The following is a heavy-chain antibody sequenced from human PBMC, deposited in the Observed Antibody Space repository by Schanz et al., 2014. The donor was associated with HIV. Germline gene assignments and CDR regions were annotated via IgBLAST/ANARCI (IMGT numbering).Heavy chain of an antibody. Sequence: QVQLVQSGAEVKKPGSSVKVSCKPSGGTLTNYAISWVRQAPGQGLEWMGWINPNTGGTKYTQKFQGRVTVTRDTSISTAYMELSGLKSDDTAVYFCARGASVAARGWFDPWGQGTLIIVFS. V-gene: IGHV1-2*02. CDR1: GGTLTNYA. J-gene: IGHJ5*02. CDR2: INPNTGGT. CDR3: ARGASVAARGWFDP. D-gene: IGHD3-10*01.